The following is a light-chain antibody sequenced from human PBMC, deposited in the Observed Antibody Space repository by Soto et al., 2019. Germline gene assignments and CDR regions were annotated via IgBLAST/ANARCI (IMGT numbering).Light chain of an antibody. CDR2: KAS. J-gene: IGKJ5*01. CDR1: QSIGTW. V-gene: IGKV1-5*03. Sequence: DIQMTQSPSTLSASVGDTVTITCRASQSIGTWLAWHRQKPGKAPKLLIYKASSLEGGVPSRFSGSGSGTEFTLTISSLQPDDFATYYCQQCQSFPITFGQGTRLEIK. CDR3: QQCQSFPIT.